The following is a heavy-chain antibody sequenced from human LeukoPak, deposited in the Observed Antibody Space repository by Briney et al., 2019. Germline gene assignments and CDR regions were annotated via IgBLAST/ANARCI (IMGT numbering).Heavy chain of an antibody. CDR3: TRVRVVVPSAFDYCDF. V-gene: IGHV3-7*01. CDR1: GFSFNSYW. Sequence: GGSLRLSCAASGFSFNSYWMWWVRQASGKGLEWVANINPYGSDTYYADSVKGRFTISRDNAENPLYLQMNSLRAEDTAVYYCTRVRVVVPSAFDYCDFWGQGTLVTVSS. J-gene: IGHJ4*02. D-gene: IGHD2-2*01. CDR2: INPYGSDT.